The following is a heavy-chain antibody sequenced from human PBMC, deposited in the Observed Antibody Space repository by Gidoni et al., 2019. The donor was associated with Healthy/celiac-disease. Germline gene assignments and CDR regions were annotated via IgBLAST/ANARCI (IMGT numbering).Heavy chain of an antibody. J-gene: IGHJ3*02. D-gene: IGHD3-9*01. CDR3: ARDFDPVVNRRHSDAFDI. V-gene: IGHV1-69*01. CDR2: IIPIFGTA. CDR1: GGPFSSYA. Sequence: QVQLVQSGAEVKKPGSSVKVSCKASGGPFSSYAISWVRQAPGQGLAWMGGIIPIFGTANYAQKFQGRVTITADESTSTAYMELSSLRSEDTAVYYCARDFDPVVNRRHSDAFDIWGQGTMVTVSS.